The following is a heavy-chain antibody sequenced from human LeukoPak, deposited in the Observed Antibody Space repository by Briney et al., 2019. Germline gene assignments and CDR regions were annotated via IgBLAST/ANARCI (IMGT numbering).Heavy chain of an antibody. V-gene: IGHV1-18*01. J-gene: IGHJ1*01. CDR2: ISPYNGNT. CDR1: GGTFSSYA. Sequence: ASVKASCKASGGTFSSYAISWVRQAPGQGLEWMGWISPYNGNTNYAQKLQGRVTMTTDTSTSTAYMELRSLRSDGTAVYYCARARATIFGVGSYFQHWGQGTLVTASS. D-gene: IGHD3-3*01. CDR3: ARARATIFGVGSYFQH.